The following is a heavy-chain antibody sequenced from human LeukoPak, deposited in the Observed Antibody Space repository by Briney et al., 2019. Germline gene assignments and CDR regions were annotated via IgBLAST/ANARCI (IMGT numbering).Heavy chain of an antibody. J-gene: IGHJ3*02. Sequence: GESLKISCNGSGYSFTSYWISWVRQMPGKGLEWMGRIDPSDSYTNYSPSFQGHVTISADKSISTAYLQWRSLKASDTAMYYCARGGAVERYCSSTSCYWVDAFDIWGQGTMVTVSS. CDR3: ARGGAVERYCSSTSCYWVDAFDI. V-gene: IGHV5-10-1*01. CDR1: GYSFTSYW. D-gene: IGHD2-2*01. CDR2: IDPSDSYT.